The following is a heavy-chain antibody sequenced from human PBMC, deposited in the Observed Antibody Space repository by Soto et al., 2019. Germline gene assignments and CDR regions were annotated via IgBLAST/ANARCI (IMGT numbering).Heavy chain of an antibody. J-gene: IGHJ4*02. V-gene: IGHV4-30-2*01. CDR1: GGSISSGGYS. CDR2: IYHSGST. Sequence: SETLSLTCAVSGGSISSGGYSWSWIRQPPGKGLEWIGYIYHSGSTYYNPSLKSRVTISVDRSKNQFSLKLSSVTAADTAVYYCARNRGGGSFDYWGQGTLVTVSS. CDR3: ARNRGGGSFDY. D-gene: IGHD3-16*01.